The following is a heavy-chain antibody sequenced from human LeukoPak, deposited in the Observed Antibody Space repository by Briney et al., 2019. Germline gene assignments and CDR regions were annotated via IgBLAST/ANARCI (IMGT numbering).Heavy chain of an antibody. Sequence: ASVNVSFKASGYTFTSYGISWVRQAPGQGLEWMGWISAYNGNTNYAQKLQGRVTMTTDTSTSTAYMELRSLRSDDTAVYYCATLYGDPYYFDYWGQGTLVTVSS. D-gene: IGHD4-17*01. V-gene: IGHV1-18*01. CDR3: ATLYGDPYYFDY. J-gene: IGHJ4*02. CDR2: ISAYNGNT. CDR1: GYTFTSYG.